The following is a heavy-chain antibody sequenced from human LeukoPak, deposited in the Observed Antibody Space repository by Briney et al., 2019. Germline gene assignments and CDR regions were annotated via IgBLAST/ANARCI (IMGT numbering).Heavy chain of an antibody. J-gene: IGHJ4*02. V-gene: IGHV1-2*04. Sequence: ASVKVSCKASGYTFTGYYMHWVRQAPGQGLEWMGWINPNSGGTNYAQKFQGWVTMTRDTSISTAYMELSRLRSDDTAVYYCARAGRPPVMYDILTGPSPFDYWGQGTLVTVSS. CDR3: ARAGRPPVMYDILTGPSPFDY. CDR2: INPNSGGT. CDR1: GYTFTGYY. D-gene: IGHD3-9*01.